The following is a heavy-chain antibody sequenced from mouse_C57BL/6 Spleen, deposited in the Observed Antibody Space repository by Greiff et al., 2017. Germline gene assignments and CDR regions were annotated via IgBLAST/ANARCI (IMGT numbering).Heavy chain of an antibody. CDR2: ISYDGSN. V-gene: IGHV3-6*01. CDR3: ASGSYYGNSWFAY. D-gene: IGHD2-10*01. Sequence: EVQVVESGPGLVKPSQSLSLTCSVTGYSITSGYYWNWIRQFPGNKLEWMGYISYDGSNNYNPSLKNRISITRDTSKNQFFLKLNSVTTEDTATYYCASGSYYGNSWFAYWGQGTLVTVSA. J-gene: IGHJ3*01. CDR1: GYSITSGYY.